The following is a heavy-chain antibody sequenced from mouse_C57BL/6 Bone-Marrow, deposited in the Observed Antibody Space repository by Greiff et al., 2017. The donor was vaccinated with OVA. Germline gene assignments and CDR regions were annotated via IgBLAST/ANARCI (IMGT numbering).Heavy chain of an antibody. D-gene: IGHD2-12*01. CDR3: TRVYSLYAMDY. CDR1: GFTFSSYA. Sequence: EVHLVESGEGLVKPGGSLKLSCAASGFTFSSYAMSWVRQTPEKRLEWVAYISSGGDYIYYADTVKGRFTISRDNARNTLYLQMSSLKSEDTAMYYCTRVYSLYAMDYWGQGTSVTVSS. V-gene: IGHV5-9-1*02. J-gene: IGHJ4*01. CDR2: ISSGGDYI.